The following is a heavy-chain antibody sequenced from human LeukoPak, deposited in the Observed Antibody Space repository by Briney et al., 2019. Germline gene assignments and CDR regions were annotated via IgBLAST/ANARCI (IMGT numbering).Heavy chain of an antibody. CDR2: ISAYNGNT. J-gene: IGHJ3*02. D-gene: IGHD3-9*01. V-gene: IGHV1-18*01. CDR1: GYTFTSYG. CDR3: AREGPMGYFDWLSPKDDAFDI. Sequence: ASVKVSCKASGYTFTSYGINWVRQAPGQGLEWMGWISAYNGNTNYAQKLQGRVTMTTDTSTSTAYMELRSLRSDDTAVYYCAREGPMGYFDWLSPKDDAFDIWGQGTMVTVSS.